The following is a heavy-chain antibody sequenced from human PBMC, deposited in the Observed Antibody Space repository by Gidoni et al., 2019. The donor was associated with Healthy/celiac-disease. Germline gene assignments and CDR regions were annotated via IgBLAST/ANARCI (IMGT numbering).Heavy chain of an antibody. Sequence: QLVPSGADVKKPGSSVHVSCQASCGTFLSFAISWVRQAPGQGLEWMGRIIPILGIANYAQKFQVRVTITADKSTRTAYMELSSLRSEDTAVYYCAREYYGSGEKWFDPWGQGTMVTVSS. V-gene: IGHV1-69*04. CDR2: IIPILGIA. D-gene: IGHD3-10*01. CDR1: CGTFLSFA. CDR3: AREYYGSGEKWFDP. J-gene: IGHJ5*02.